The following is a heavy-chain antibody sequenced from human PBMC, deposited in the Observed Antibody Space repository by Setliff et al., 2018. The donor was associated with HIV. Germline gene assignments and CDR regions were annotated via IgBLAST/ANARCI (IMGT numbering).Heavy chain of an antibody. D-gene: IGHD2-8*01. J-gene: IGHJ3*02. Sequence: PSETLSLTCTVSGVSISSYYWGWIRQPPGKGPEWIANILYGGNTYYNPSLKSRVTISVDTSKNHFSLKLNSVTAADTAVYFCARPTTGVGGGAAFDIWGQGTMVTVSS. V-gene: IGHV4-39*02. CDR3: ARPTTGVGGGAAFDI. CDR1: GVSISSYY. CDR2: ILYGGNT.